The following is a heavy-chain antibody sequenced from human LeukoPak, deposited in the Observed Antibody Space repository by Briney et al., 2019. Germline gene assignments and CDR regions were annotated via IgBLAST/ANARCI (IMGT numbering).Heavy chain of an antibody. CDR2: IGNSGRTI. CDR1: GFTFSSYE. CDR3: ARMRYGSGSDFDH. Sequence: GGSLRLSCAASGFTFSSYEMNWVRQAPGKGMEWVSYIGNSGRTIYYADSLKGRFTISRDNAKNSLYLQMNSLRAEGTAVYYCARMRYGSGSDFDHWGQGTLVTVSS. J-gene: IGHJ4*02. V-gene: IGHV3-48*03. D-gene: IGHD3-10*01.